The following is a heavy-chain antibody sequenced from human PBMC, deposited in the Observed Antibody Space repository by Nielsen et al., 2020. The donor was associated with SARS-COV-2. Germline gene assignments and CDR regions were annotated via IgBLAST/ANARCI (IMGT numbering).Heavy chain of an antibody. D-gene: IGHD4-17*01. V-gene: IGHV3-7*01. CDR2: IKPDGSQK. Sequence: GGSLRLSCAASGFTFSSLWMSWVRQVPGKGLEWVADIKPDGSQKFYLDSVKGRFTISRDNAKNSLDLQMNSLRDEDTAVYYCARVVSDYGDYAYFDYWGQGTLVTVSS. J-gene: IGHJ4*02. CDR3: ARVVSDYGDYAYFDY. CDR1: GFTFSSLW.